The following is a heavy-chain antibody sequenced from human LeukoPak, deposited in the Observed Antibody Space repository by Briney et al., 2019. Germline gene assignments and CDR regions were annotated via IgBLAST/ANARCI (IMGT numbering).Heavy chain of an antibody. Sequence: GGSLRLSCAASGFTFSSYAMSWVRQAPGKGLEWVSAISGSGGSTYYADSVKGRFTISRDNSKNTLYLQMNSLRAEDTAVYYCAKGGREKWLRLTITPDAFDIWGQGTMVTVSS. CDR3: AKGGREKWLRLTITPDAFDI. D-gene: IGHD5-12*01. CDR2: ISGSGGST. V-gene: IGHV3-23*01. CDR1: GFTFSSYA. J-gene: IGHJ3*02.